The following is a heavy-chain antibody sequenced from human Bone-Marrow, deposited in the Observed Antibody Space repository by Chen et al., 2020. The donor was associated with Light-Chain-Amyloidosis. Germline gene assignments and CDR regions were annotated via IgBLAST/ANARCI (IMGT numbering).Heavy chain of an antibody. CDR2: IYYSGST. CDR3: ARAGDGSYYYMDV. V-gene: IGHV4-39*01. J-gene: IGHJ6*03. CDR1: GGSISSSSYY. D-gene: IGHD7-27*01. Sequence: QLQLQESGPGLVKPSETLSLTCTVSGGSISSSSYYWGWIRQPPGKGLEWIGSIYYSGSTYYNPSQKSRVTITVDTSKNQFSLKLSSVTAADTAVYYCARAGDGSYYYMDVWGKGTTVTVSS.